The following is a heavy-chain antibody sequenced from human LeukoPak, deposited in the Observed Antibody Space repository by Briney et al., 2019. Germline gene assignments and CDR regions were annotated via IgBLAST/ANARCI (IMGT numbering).Heavy chain of an antibody. V-gene: IGHV1-2*02. CDR3: ARDPYYYDSSGYYLNNWFDP. Sequence: ASVKVSCKASGYTFTGYYVHWVRQAPGQGLEWMGWINANSGGTNYAQKFQGRVTMTRDTSISTAYMELSRLRSDDTAVYYCARDPYYYDSSGYYLNNWFDPWGQGTLVTVSS. CDR1: GYTFTGYY. J-gene: IGHJ5*02. CDR2: INANSGGT. D-gene: IGHD3-22*01.